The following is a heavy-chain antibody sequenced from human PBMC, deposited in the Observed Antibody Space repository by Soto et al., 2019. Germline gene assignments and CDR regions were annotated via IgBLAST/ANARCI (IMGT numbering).Heavy chain of an antibody. CDR2: INPSGGST. V-gene: IGHV1-46*01. CDR1: GYTFTSYY. J-gene: IGHJ4*02. Sequence: QVQLVQSGAEVKKPGASVKVSCKASGYTFTSYYMHWVRQAPVQGLEWMGIINPSGGSTSYAQKFQGRVTMTRDTSTSTVYMELSSLRSEDTAVYYCARSTGGWLFDYWGQGTLVTVSS. D-gene: IGHD2-15*01. CDR3: ARSTGGWLFDY.